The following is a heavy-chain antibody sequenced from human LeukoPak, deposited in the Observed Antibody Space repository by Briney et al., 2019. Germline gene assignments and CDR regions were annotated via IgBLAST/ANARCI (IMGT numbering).Heavy chain of an antibody. D-gene: IGHD3-10*01. J-gene: IGHJ4*02. CDR2: ISYNGSNE. CDR1: GFTFSSYS. CDR3: AKDVTMIRAARFDY. V-gene: IGHV3-30*18. Sequence: PGGSLRLSCAASGFTFSSYSMNWVRQAPGKGLEWVGVISYNGSNEYYVDSVKGRFTISRDNSKNTLYLQMNSLRAEDTAVYYCAKDVTMIRAARFDYWGQGTLVTVSS.